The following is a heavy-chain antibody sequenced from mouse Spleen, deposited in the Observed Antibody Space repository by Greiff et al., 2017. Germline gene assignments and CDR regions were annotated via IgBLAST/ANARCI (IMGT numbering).Heavy chain of an antibody. D-gene: IGHD2-1*01. CDR2: IDPSDSYT. J-gene: IGHJ1*01. V-gene: IGHV1-69*01. Sequence: VQLQQPGAELVMPGASVKLSCKASGYTFTSYWMHWVKQRPGQGLEWIGEIDPSDSYTNYNQKFKGKATLTVDKSSSTAYMQLSSLTSEDSAVYYCARWDGNYEYFDVWGAGTTVTVSS. CDR3: ARWDGNYEYFDV. CDR1: GYTFTSYW.